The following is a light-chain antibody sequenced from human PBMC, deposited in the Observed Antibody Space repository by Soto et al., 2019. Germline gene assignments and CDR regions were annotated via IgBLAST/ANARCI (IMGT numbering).Light chain of an antibody. Sequence: DIVMTQSPLSLPVTPGEPASISCRSSQSLLHSNGYNCLDWYLQKPGQSPQLLIYLGSNRASGVPDRFSGSGSGTDFTLKISRVEAEDVGVYYCIQALQTRGFGQGTKVEIK. V-gene: IGKV2-28*01. CDR3: IQALQTRG. CDR2: LGS. J-gene: IGKJ1*01. CDR1: QSLLHSNGYNC.